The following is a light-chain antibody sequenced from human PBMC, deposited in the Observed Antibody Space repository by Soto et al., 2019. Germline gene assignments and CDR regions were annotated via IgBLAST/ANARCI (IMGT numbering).Light chain of an antibody. CDR2: DSS. V-gene: IGKV1-9*01. CDR3: QQLSHYPYT. CDR1: YDISSS. J-gene: IGKJ2*01. Sequence: DIQLTQSPSFLSASVEDRVTISCRASYDISSSLAWYQQEPGKPPKLLIYDSSTLQPGVPSRFTGSGSGRKFTLTISGLQFGDFAPYFCQQLSHYPYTFGQGTKLEI.